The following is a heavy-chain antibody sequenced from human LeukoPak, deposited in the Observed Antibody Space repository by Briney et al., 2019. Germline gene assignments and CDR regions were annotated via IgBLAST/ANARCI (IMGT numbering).Heavy chain of an antibody. CDR1: GFTVSSNY. V-gene: IGHV3-53*01. Sequence: GGSLRLSCAASGFTVSSNYMSWVRQAPGKGLEWVSVIYSGGSTYYADSVKGRFTISRDNSKNTLYLQMNSLRAEDTAVYYCATSLAYCGGDCSGYWGQGTLVTVSS. CDR2: IYSGGST. CDR3: ATSLAYCGGDCSGY. J-gene: IGHJ4*02. D-gene: IGHD2-21*02.